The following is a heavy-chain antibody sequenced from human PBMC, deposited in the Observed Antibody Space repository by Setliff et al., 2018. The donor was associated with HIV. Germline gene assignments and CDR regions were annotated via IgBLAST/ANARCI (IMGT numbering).Heavy chain of an antibody. CDR3: AREFFRYSSSPSPEGHYYYYGMDV. Sequence: ASVKVSCKASGYTFTSYGISWVRQAPGQGLEWMGGIIPIFGTANYAQKFQGRVTITTDESTSTAYMELSSLRSEDTAVYYCAREFFRYSSSPSPEGHYYYYGMDVWGQGTTVTVSS. CDR2: IIPIFGTA. J-gene: IGHJ6*02. CDR1: GYTFTSYG. V-gene: IGHV1-69*05. D-gene: IGHD6-6*01.